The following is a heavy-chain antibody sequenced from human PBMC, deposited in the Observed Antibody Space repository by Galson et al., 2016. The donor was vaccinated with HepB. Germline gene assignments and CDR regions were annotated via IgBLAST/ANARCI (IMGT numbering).Heavy chain of an antibody. Sequence: SLRLSCAASGFTLSSYALTWARQAPGKGLEWVSTITGSGNNTYYTDSVKGRFTISRDKSKGTLYLQMNSLRVEDTAVYYCARISGSEDTYWYIDLWGRGTLVTV. CDR3: ARISGSEDTYWYIDL. J-gene: IGHJ2*01. V-gene: IGHV3-23*01. CDR1: GFTLSSYA. CDR2: ITGSGNNT. D-gene: IGHD1-26*01.